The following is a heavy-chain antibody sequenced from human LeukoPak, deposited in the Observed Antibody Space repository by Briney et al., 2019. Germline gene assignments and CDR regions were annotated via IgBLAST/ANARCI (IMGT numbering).Heavy chain of an antibody. V-gene: IGHV4-59*02. CDR2: AYSSGSS. J-gene: IGHJ6*03. D-gene: IGHD6-6*01. CDR3: ARVLMQQLVLDYYYYMDV. Sequence: PSETLSLTCIVSGGSVSSYYWGWVRQPPGKELEWIGFAYSSGSSYYTPSLNSRVAISLDMSNNQFSLKLTSVTAADTAVYYCARVLMQQLVLDYYYYMDVWGKGTTVTVSS. CDR1: GGSVSSYY.